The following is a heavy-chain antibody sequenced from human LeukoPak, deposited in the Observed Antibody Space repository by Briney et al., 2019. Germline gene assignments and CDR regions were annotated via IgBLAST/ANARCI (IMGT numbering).Heavy chain of an antibody. D-gene: IGHD6-19*01. Sequence: GGSLRLSCAASGFTFSSYWMSWVRQAPGKGLEWVANIKQDGSEKYYVDSVKGRFTISRDNAKSSLYLQMSSLRAEDTAVYYCAKDLRRGVVAVAGTGFDYWGQGTLVTVSS. CDR3: AKDLRRGVVAVAGTGFDY. CDR1: GFTFSSYW. V-gene: IGHV3-7*01. CDR2: IKQDGSEK. J-gene: IGHJ4*02.